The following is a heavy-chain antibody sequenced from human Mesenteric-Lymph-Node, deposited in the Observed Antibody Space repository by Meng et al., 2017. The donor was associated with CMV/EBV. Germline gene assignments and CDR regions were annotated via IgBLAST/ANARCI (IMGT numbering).Heavy chain of an antibody. Sequence: GGSLRLSCAASGFTFSSYWMSWVRQAPGKGLEWVANIKPDGSEKNHVDSVKGRFTISRDNTKNSLYLQMNSLRAEDTAVYYCARDLSVPGDYFDYWGQGTLVTVSS. CDR2: IKPDGSEK. V-gene: IGHV3-7*01. CDR3: ARDLSVPGDYFDY. D-gene: IGHD2-2*01. J-gene: IGHJ4*02. CDR1: GFTFSSYW.